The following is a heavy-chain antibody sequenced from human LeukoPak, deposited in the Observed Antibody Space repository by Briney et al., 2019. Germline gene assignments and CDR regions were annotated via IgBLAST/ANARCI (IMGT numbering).Heavy chain of an antibody. D-gene: IGHD3-22*01. CDR3: ARDRTYSYDSSGQDAFGI. CDR2: ISAYSGNT. CDR1: GYSFTSYA. J-gene: IGHJ3*02. V-gene: IGHV1-18*01. Sequence: ASVKVSCKASGYSFTSYAITWVRQAPGQGLEWMGWISAYSGNTNYAQKVKGRVTMTTETSTRTAYMELRSLRSDDTAVYYCARDRTYSYDSSGQDAFGIWGQGTIVTVSS.